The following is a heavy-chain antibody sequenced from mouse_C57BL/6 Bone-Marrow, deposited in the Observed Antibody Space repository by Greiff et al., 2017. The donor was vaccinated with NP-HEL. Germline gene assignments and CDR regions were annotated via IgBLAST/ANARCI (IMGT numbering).Heavy chain of an antibody. CDR3: ASPYDYDVAWFAY. V-gene: IGHV5-6*01. D-gene: IGHD2-4*01. CDR1: GFTFSSYG. CDR2: ISSGGSYT. Sequence: EVKVVESGGDLVKPGGSLKLSCAASGFTFSSYGMSWVRQTPDKRLEWVATISSGGSYTYYPDSVKGRFTIYRDNAKNTLYLQMSSLKSEDTAMYYWASPYDYDVAWFAYWGQGTLVTVSA. J-gene: IGHJ3*01.